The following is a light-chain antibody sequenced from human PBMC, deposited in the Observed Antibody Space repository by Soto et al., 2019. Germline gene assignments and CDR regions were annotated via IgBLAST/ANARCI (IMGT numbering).Light chain of an antibody. J-gene: IGLJ3*02. Sequence: QSALTQPRSVSGSPGQSVTISCTGTSSDVGGYNYVSWYQQHPGKAPKPMIYDVSKRPSGVPDRFSGSKSGNTASLTISGLQAEDEADYYCCSYAGSYTSWVFGGGTKLTVL. CDR1: SSDVGGYNY. CDR2: DVS. CDR3: CSYAGSYTSWV. V-gene: IGLV2-11*01.